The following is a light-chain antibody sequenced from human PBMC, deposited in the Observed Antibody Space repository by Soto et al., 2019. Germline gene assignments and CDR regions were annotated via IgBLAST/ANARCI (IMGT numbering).Light chain of an antibody. V-gene: IGLV1-51*01. J-gene: IGLJ1*01. CDR2: DDD. CDR1: SSNIGGNS. CDR3: GAWDRGLSVYV. Sequence: QTVVTQPPSVSAAPGQRVTISCSGSSSNIGGNSVSWYQQLPGTAPKLLIYDDDKRPSGIPARFSGSKSGTSATLGITGLQTGDEANYYCGAWDRGLSVYVFGSGTKLTVL.